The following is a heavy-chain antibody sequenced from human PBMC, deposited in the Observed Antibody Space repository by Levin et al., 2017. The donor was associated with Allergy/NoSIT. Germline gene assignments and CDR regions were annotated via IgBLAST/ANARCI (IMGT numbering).Heavy chain of an antibody. D-gene: IGHD6-6*01. V-gene: IGHV1-69*13. J-gene: IGHJ3*02. CDR2: VIPLSGTS. Sequence: SVKVSCKASGGPFHTYAITWVRQAPGQGLEWMGGVIPLSGTSMNAQKFHGRLTITADESTSTAYMELSSLTSEDTAVYYCARSREYSSSHYSAAFDIWGQGTVVTVSS. CDR1: GGPFHTYA. CDR3: ARSREYSSSHYSAAFDI.